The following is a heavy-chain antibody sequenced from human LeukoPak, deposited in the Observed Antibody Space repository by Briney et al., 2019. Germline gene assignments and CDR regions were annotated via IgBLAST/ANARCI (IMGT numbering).Heavy chain of an antibody. CDR2: IIPIFGTA. Sequence: ASVKVSCXASGGTFSSYAISWVRQAPGQGLEWMGGIIPIFGTANYAQKFQGRVTITADESTSTAYMELSSLRSEDTAVYYCARDRGHYYDSSGYYNPLDWGQGTLVTVSS. CDR3: ARDRGHYYDSSGYYNPLD. D-gene: IGHD3-22*01. J-gene: IGHJ4*02. V-gene: IGHV1-69*13. CDR1: GGTFSSYA.